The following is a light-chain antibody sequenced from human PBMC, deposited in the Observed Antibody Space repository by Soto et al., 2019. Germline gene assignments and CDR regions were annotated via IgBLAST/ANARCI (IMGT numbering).Light chain of an antibody. V-gene: IGKV3-20*01. Sequence: IALTQSTGTLSLSPEERATLSCRASQSVSNYLAWYKQNPGQAPRLLIYGSSSRAIGIPDRLSGSGSGTDFTLPISRMEPEDFAVYYCQQYGTSVTFGQGTRLEIK. CDR3: QQYGTSVT. CDR1: QSVSNY. J-gene: IGKJ5*01. CDR2: GSS.